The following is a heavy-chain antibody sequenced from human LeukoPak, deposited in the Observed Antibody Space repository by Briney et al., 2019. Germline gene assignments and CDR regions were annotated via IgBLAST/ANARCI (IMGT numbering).Heavy chain of an antibody. J-gene: IGHJ4*02. V-gene: IGHV3-30*04. CDR1: GFTFSTYA. CDR3: ARDWDYDILTGYYVGYYFDY. D-gene: IGHD3-9*01. Sequence: PGGSLRLSCAASGFTFSTYAMHWVRQAPGKGLEWVAVISNDGSSKYYADSVKGRFTISRDNSKNTLYLQMNSLRAEDTAVYYCARDWDYDILTGYYVGYYFDYWGQGTLVTVSS. CDR2: ISNDGSSK.